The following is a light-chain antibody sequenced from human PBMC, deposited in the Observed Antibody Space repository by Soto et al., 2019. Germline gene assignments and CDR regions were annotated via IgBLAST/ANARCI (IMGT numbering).Light chain of an antibody. J-gene: IGKJ1*01. V-gene: IGKV1-5*03. Sequence: DIQMTQSPSTLSASVGDRVTITCRASQSISDLLAWYQQKPGKAPKLLIYEASNLKSGVPSRFSGSGSGTEYTLTISSLQPDDFASYYCQQYNGFWTFGQGTKVEIK. CDR1: QSISDL. CDR3: QQYNGFWT. CDR2: EAS.